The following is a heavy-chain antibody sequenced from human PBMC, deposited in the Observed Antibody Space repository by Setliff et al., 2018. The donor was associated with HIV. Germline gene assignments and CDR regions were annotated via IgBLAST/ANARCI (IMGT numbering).Heavy chain of an antibody. Sequence: ASVKVSCKASGYTFTNYYIHWVRQAPGQGLEWMGIINPSGGSTTYAQNFQGRVTMTRDTSTSTVYMDLSRLRSEDTAVYYCAREFPGGTKGFDYWGQGTLVTVSS. J-gene: IGHJ4*02. CDR2: INPSGGST. CDR3: AREFPGGTKGFDY. CDR1: GYTFTNYY. D-gene: IGHD1-1*01. V-gene: IGHV1-46*01.